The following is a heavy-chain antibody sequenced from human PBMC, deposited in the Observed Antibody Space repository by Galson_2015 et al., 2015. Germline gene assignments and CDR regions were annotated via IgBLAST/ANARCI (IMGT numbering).Heavy chain of an antibody. V-gene: IGHV4-59*01. Sequence: ETLSLTCTVSGGSISSYYWSWIRQPPGKGLEWVGYIYYSGSTNYNPSLKSRVTISVDTSKNQFSLKLSSVTAADTAVYYCARVGYSYGSDYWGQGTLVTVSS. J-gene: IGHJ4*02. CDR2: IYYSGST. CDR1: GGSISSYY. CDR3: ARVGYSYGSDY. D-gene: IGHD5-18*01.